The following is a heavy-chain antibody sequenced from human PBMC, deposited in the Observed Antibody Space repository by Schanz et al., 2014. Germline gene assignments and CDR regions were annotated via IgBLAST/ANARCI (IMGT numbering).Heavy chain of an antibody. Sequence: VQLVESGGGVVQPGRSLRLSCAASGFIFSSYNMNWVRQSPGKGLEWVSFLSSDSRHVYYVESAKGRFTISRDNSKNTLYLQMNSLRTEDTAVYFCAKSYDTSGYSGFDYWGQGTLVTVSS. CDR2: LSSDSRHV. CDR3: AKSYDTSGYSGFDY. CDR1: GFIFSSYN. V-gene: IGHV3-21*01. J-gene: IGHJ4*02. D-gene: IGHD3-22*01.